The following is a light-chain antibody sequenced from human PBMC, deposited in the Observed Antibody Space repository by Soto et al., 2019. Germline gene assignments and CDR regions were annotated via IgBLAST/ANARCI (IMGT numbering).Light chain of an antibody. V-gene: IGKV3-15*01. CDR1: QSLGGN. Sequence: EIVMTQSPATLAGSPGETVTLSCRASQSLGGNLAWYQQKPGQAPRLLTFRASTRATGVPARFSGRGSGTEFTLTISELQSEDFAVYYCQQYSKWPPWTFGRGTKVEIK. J-gene: IGKJ1*01. CDR2: RAS. CDR3: QQYSKWPPWT.